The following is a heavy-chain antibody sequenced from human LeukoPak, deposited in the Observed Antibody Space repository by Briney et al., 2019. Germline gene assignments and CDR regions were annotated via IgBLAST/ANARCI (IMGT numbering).Heavy chain of an antibody. D-gene: IGHD2-2*02. V-gene: IGHV4-59*01. CDR2: IYYSGST. CDR3: AREAPYPTAAFDI. CDR1: GGSISSYY. J-gene: IGHJ3*02. Sequence: SETLSLTCTVSGGSISSYYWSWIRQPPGKGLEWIGYIYYSGSTNYNPSLKSRVTISVDTSKNQFSLKLSSVTAADTAVYYCAREAPYPTAAFDIWGQGTMVTVSS.